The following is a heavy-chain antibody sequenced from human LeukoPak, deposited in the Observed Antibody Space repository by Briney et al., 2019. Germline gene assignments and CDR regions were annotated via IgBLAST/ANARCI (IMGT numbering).Heavy chain of an antibody. CDR3: ARYDSSGYYVPFDY. V-gene: IGHV1-69*01. CDR1: GGTFSSYA. D-gene: IGHD3-22*01. CDR2: IIPIFGTA. J-gene: IGHJ4*02. Sequence: GSSVKVSCKASGGTFSSYAISWVRQAPGQGLEWMGGIIPIFGTANYAQKFQGRVTITADESTSTAYMELSSLRPEDTAVYYCARYDSSGYYVPFDYWGQGTLVTVSS.